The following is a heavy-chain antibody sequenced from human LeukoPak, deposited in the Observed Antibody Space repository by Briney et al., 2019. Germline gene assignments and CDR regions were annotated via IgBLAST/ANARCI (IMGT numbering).Heavy chain of an antibody. CDR3: AKGATSNSSFVAFDP. J-gene: IGHJ5*02. CDR2: IRYDGNNK. D-gene: IGHD6-6*01. V-gene: IGHV3-30*02. Sequence: PGGSLRLSCAASGFTFSSYGMHWVRQAPGKGLEWVAFIRYDGNNKNYADSARGRFTISRDNSRNTLSLEINNLRTDDTAVYYCAKGATSNSSFVAFDPWGQGTLVTVSS. CDR1: GFTFSSYG.